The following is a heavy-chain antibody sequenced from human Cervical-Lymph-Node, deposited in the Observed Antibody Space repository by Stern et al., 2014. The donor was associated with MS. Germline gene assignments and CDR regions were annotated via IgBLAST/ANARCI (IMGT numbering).Heavy chain of an antibody. CDR3: ARELSQVLVY. CDR2: IIPIFGKA. D-gene: IGHD2-8*01. Sequence: VQLVESGPEVKKAGSSVKVSCKASGGTFNTYTISWVRQAPGQGLEWMGGIIPIFGKANYAQNFQGRVTITADESTSTAYMELSSLRSEDTAVYYCARELSQVLVYWGQGTLVTVSS. V-gene: IGHV1-69*01. J-gene: IGHJ4*02. CDR1: GGTFNTYT.